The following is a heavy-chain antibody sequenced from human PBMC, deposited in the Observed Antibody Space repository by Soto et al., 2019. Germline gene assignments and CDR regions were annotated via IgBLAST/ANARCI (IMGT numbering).Heavy chain of an antibody. V-gene: IGHV4-59*01. CDR3: ARGRYYDFWSGPGEFDY. CDR2: IYYSGST. CDR1: GGSISSYY. Sequence: SETLSLTCTVSGGSISSYYWSWIRQPPGKGLEWIGYIYYSGSTNYNPSLKSRVTISVGTSKNQFSLKLSSVTAADTAVYYCARGRYYDFWSGPGEFDYWGQGTLVTVS. D-gene: IGHD3-3*01. J-gene: IGHJ4*02.